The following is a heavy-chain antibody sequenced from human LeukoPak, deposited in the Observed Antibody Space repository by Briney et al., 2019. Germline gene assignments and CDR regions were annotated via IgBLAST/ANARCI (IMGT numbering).Heavy chain of an antibody. V-gene: IGHV4-61*02. D-gene: IGHD1-1*01. J-gene: IGHJ5*02. CDR2: IYTSGST. Sequence: PSETLSLTCTVSGGSISSGSDYWSWIRQPAGKGLEWIGRIYTSGSTNYNPSLKSRVTISVDTSKNQFALKLSSVTAADTAVYYCAREYEDWNDALSLFDPWGQGTLVTVSS. CDR3: AREYEDWNDALSLFDP. CDR1: GGSISSGSDY.